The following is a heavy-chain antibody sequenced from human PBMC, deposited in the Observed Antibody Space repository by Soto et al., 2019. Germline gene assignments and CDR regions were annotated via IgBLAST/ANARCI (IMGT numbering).Heavy chain of an antibody. CDR3: ARPYYYDSSGYYYDAFDI. J-gene: IGHJ3*02. V-gene: IGHV3-48*02. D-gene: IGHD3-22*01. Sequence: GGSLRLSCAASGFTFSSYSMNWVRQAPGKGLEWVSYISSSSSTIYYADSVKGRFTISRDNAKNSLYLQMNSLRDEDTAVYYCARPYYYDSSGYYYDAFDIWGQGTIVTVSS. CDR2: ISSSSSTI. CDR1: GFTFSSYS.